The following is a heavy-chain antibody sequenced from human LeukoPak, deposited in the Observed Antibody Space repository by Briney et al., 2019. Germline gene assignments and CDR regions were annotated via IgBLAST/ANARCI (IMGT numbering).Heavy chain of an antibody. Sequence: GGSLRLSCSASGFTFSTYSMNWVRQAPGKGLEWVSSISSSSRYIYYADSVKGRFTISRDNAKNSLYLQMKSLRAEDTAVYYCARAPVHYYDSSDYYYVGESYFDCWGQGTLVTVSS. J-gene: IGHJ4*02. CDR1: GFTFSTYS. D-gene: IGHD3-22*01. CDR2: ISSSSRYI. CDR3: ARAPVHYYDSSDYYYVGESYFDC. V-gene: IGHV3-21*01.